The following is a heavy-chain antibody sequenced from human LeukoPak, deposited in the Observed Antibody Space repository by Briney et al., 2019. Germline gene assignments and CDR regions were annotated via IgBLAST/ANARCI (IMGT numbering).Heavy chain of an antibody. D-gene: IGHD6-6*01. J-gene: IGHJ4*02. CDR1: GGSISSGYYY. CDR3: ARGTWSSSIDY. V-gene: IGHV4-30-4*01. Sequence: PSETLSLTCPVSGGSISSGYYYWSWIRQPPGKGLEYIGYIYYGGTYYNPSLKSRVTISVDTSKNQFSLKLSSVTAADTAVYYCARGTWSSSIDYWGQGTLVTVSS. CDR2: IYYGGT.